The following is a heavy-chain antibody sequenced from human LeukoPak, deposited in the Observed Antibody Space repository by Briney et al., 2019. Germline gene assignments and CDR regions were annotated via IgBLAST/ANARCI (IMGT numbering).Heavy chain of an antibody. CDR2: INPNSGGT. Sequence: GASVKVSCKASGYTFTDYYLHWVRQAPGQGLEWMGWINPNSGGTIYAQKFKGRVTMTRDTSISTAYMELSRLRSDDSALYYCARHIVAAVYYFDYWGQGALVTVSS. D-gene: IGHD6-13*01. V-gene: IGHV1-2*02. CDR1: GYTFTDYY. J-gene: IGHJ4*02. CDR3: ARHIVAAVYYFDY.